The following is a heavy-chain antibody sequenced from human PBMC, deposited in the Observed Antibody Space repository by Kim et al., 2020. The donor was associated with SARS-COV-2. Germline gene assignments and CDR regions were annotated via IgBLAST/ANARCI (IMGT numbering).Heavy chain of an antibody. CDR2: INWNGGST. CDR1: GFTFDDYG. Sequence: GGSLRLSCAASGFTFDDYGMSWVRQAPGKGLEWVSGINWNGGSTGYADSVKGRFTISRDNAKNSLYLQMNSLRAEDTALYYCARYYYDSSGYYYYRSAFDIWGQGTMVTVSS. V-gene: IGHV3-20*04. J-gene: IGHJ3*02. CDR3: ARYYYDSSGYYYYRSAFDI. D-gene: IGHD3-22*01.